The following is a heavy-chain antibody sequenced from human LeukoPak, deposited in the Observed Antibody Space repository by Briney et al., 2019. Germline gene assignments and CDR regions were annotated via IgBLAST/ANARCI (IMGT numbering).Heavy chain of an antibody. D-gene: IGHD3-22*01. J-gene: IGHJ4*02. CDR2: IYYSGNT. V-gene: IGHV4-59*08. CDR3: ARLPFYDSSGY. CDR1: GGSISSYY. Sequence: SETLSLTCTVSGGSISSYYWSWIRQPPGQGLEWIGYIYYSGNTNYDPSLKSRVTISVDTSKNQFSLKLSSVTAADTAVYYCARLPFYDSSGYWGQGTLVTVSS.